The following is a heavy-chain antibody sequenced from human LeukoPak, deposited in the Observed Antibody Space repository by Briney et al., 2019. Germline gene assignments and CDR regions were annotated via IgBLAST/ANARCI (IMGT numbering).Heavy chain of an antibody. V-gene: IGHV1-18*01. Sequence: GASVKVSCKASGYTFTNYGITWVRQAPGQGLEWMGWISPYNGNTNYAQKLQGRVTMTTDTSTSTAYMELRSLRSDDTAVYYCARDRRYDILTGSPSTDYWGQGTLVTVSS. CDR3: ARDRRYDILTGSPSTDY. D-gene: IGHD3-9*01. J-gene: IGHJ4*02. CDR1: GYTFTNYG. CDR2: ISPYNGNT.